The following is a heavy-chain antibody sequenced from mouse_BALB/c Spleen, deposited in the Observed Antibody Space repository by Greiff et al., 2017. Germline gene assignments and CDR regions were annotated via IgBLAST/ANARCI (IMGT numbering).Heavy chain of an antibody. CDR1: GFTFSSYG. D-gene: IGHD2-1*01. J-gene: IGHJ2*01. CDR2: ISSGGSYT. Sequence: EVQVVESGGDLVKPGGSLKLSCAASGFTFSSYGMSWVRQTPDKRLEWVATISSGGSYTYYPDSVKGRFTISRDNAKNTLYLQMSSLKSEDTAMYYCAKIYGNYFDYWGQGTTLTVSS. V-gene: IGHV5-6*01. CDR3: AKIYGNYFDY.